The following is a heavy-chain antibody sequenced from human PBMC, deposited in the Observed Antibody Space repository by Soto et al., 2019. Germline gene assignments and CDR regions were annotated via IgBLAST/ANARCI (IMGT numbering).Heavy chain of an antibody. CDR1: GYTFTSYD. J-gene: IGHJ4*02. D-gene: IGHD2-15*01. CDR3: ARARSGYFAY. V-gene: IGHV1-8*01. CDR2: MNPNSRKT. Sequence: QVQLVQSGAEAKKPGASVKVSCRASGYTFTSYDITWVRQATGQGLEWMGWMNPNSRKTGYAQKFHGRVTMTRNTSISTAYMELRRLSSEYTAVYYCARARSGYFAYWCQGKLVTGSS.